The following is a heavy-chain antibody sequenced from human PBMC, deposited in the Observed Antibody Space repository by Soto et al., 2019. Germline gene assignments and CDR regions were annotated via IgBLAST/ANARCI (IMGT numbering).Heavy chain of an antibody. CDR2: IYYSGNT. CDR3: ARDKITGLFDY. D-gene: IGHD2-8*02. V-gene: IGHV4-30-4*01. J-gene: IGHJ4*02. CDR1: GDSIISGGYY. Sequence: TMSLPFTVSGDSIISGGYYWSFIRQPPGKGLEWIGCIYYSGNTYYNPSLKRRFSISVDTSKNQFSLKLTSVTAADTAVYYCARDKITGLFDYWGQGTLVTVPQ.